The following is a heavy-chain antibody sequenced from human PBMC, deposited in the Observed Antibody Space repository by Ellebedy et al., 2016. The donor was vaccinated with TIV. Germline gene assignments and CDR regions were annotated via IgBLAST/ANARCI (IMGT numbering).Heavy chain of an antibody. V-gene: IGHV1-69*13. CDR3: ARDLDRAYYYGMDV. CDR2: IIPIFGTA. CDR1: GGTFSSYA. Sequence: SVKVSCXASGGTFSSYAISWVRQAPGQGLEWMGGIIPIFGTANYAQKFQGRVTITADESTSTAYMELSSLRSEDTAVYYCARDLDRAYYYGMDVWGQGTTVTVSS. D-gene: IGHD3-22*01. J-gene: IGHJ6*02.